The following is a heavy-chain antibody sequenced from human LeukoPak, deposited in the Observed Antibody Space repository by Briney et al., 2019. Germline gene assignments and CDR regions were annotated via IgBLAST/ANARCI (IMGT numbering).Heavy chain of an antibody. CDR2: IKQDGSDK. J-gene: IGHJ4*02. Sequence: SGESLRLSCGASGFTFSNYWMSWVRQAPGKRLEWVANIKQDGSDKNYVDSVKGRFTISRDNTKSSLYLQMDSLRVEDTAVYYCATGGGAFDYWGQGTLVTVSS. CDR1: GFTFSNYW. CDR3: ATGGGAFDY. V-gene: IGHV3-7*03. D-gene: IGHD3-10*01.